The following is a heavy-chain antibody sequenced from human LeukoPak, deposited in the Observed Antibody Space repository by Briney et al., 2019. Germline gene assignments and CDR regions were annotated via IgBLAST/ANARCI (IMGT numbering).Heavy chain of an antibody. CDR2: IYYSGST. V-gene: IGHV4-59*08. CDR3: ARHTVPYYFDY. CDR1: GGSFSGYY. D-gene: IGHD4-17*01. Sequence: SETLSLTCAVYGGSFSGYYWSWIRQPPGKGLEWIGYIYYSGSTNYNPSLKSRVTISVDTSKNQFSLKLSPVTAADTAVYYCARHTVPYYFDYWGQGTLVVVSS. J-gene: IGHJ4*02.